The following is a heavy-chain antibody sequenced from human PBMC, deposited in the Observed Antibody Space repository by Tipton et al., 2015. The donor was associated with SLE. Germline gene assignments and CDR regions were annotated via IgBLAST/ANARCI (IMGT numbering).Heavy chain of an antibody. CDR1: ADSFTHYH. CDR2: VYFDGST. Sequence: TLSLTCTVSADSFTHYHWSWIRQSPGKGLEWIGYVYFDGSTNYNPSLKSRVAISVDTSENQVSLKLRSVTAADTAVYYCARGYYIDSWGQGTLVTVSS. J-gene: IGHJ4*02. CDR3: ARGYYIDS. V-gene: IGHV4-59*08.